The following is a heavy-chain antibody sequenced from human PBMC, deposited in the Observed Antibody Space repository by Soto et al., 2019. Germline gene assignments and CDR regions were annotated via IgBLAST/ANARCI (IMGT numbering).Heavy chain of an antibody. CDR2: IIPILGIA. J-gene: IGHJ6*02. D-gene: IGHD5-12*01. CDR1: EGTFSSYT. CDR3: ARVAVAYYYGMDV. V-gene: IGHV1-69*02. Sequence: ASVKVSCKASEGTFSSYTISWVRQAPGQGLEWMGRIIPILGIANYAQKFQGRVTITADKSTSTAYMELSSLRSEDTAVYYCARVAVAYYYGMDVWGQGTTVTVSS.